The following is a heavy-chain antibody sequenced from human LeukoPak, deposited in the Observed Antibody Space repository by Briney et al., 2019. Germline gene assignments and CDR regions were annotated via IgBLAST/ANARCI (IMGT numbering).Heavy chain of an antibody. CDR1: GFKFDDYT. CDR3: AAERHMYYHY. CDR2: ITNDGEST. J-gene: IGHJ4*02. D-gene: IGHD2-8*01. Sequence: GGSLRLSCAASGFKFDDYTMHWVRQAPGKGLEWVALITNDGESTFYADSMRGRFTISRDNTENSLHLQVNSLRVDDTALYHCAAERHMYYHYWSQGTLVTVSS. V-gene: IGHV3-43*01.